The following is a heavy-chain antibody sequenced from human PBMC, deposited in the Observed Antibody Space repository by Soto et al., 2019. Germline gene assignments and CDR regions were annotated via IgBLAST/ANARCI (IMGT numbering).Heavy chain of an antibody. CDR1: GGTLTNYT. CDR2: IIPLLAMA. CDR3: ARLQYSGSASDS. V-gene: IGHV1-69*02. D-gene: IGHD5-12*01. J-gene: IGHJ4*02. Sequence: QVQLVQSGAEVTKPGSSVKVSCKPSGGTLTNYTINWVRQAPGQGLEWMGRIIPLLAMAHYAPKFQGRVTISADKSTSTAYLEVISLSSEDTAVYYCARLQYSGSASDSWGQGTVVSASS.